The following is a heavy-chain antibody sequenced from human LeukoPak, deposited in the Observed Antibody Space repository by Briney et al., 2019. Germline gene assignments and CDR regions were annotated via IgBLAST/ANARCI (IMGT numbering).Heavy chain of an antibody. CDR1: GGSIISYY. CDR3: ASYVGATKDFDY. Sequence: SETLSLTCTVSGGSIISYYWSWIRQPPGKGLEWIGNIYYSGSTYYNPSLKSRVTISVDTSKNQFSLKLSSVTAADTAVYYCASYVGATKDFDYWGQGTLVTVSS. CDR2: IYYSGST. J-gene: IGHJ4*02. D-gene: IGHD1-26*01. V-gene: IGHV4-59*04.